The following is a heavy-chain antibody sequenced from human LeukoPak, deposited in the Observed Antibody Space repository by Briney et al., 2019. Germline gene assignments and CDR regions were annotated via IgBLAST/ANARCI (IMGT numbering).Heavy chain of an antibody. J-gene: IGHJ5*02. CDR3: ARDYRRDGYNYWFDP. Sequence: TSEPLSLTCTVSGGPMSSYYWSWLRAPPGKGVEWIGYIYYSGSTNYNPSLKRRVNISIHLAKKPFSLNLRCVTAAHTRVYYCARDYRRDGYNYWFDPWGQGTLVTVSS. CDR2: IYYSGST. V-gene: IGHV4-59*12. D-gene: IGHD5-24*01. CDR1: GGPMSSYY.